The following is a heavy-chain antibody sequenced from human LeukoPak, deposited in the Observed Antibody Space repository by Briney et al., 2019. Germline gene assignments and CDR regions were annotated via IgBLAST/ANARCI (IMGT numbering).Heavy chain of an antibody. V-gene: IGHV4-31*03. D-gene: IGHD2-15*01. Sequence: SETLSLTCTVSGGSISSGGYYWSWIRQHPGKGLEWIGYIYYSGSTYYNPSLKSRVTISVDTSKNQFSLKLSSVTAADTAVYYCAIFYRVYCRGGSCYSGVFLFDYGGQGTLVTVSS. CDR2: IYYSGST. CDR3: AIFYRVYCRGGSCYSGVFLFDY. CDR1: GGSISSGGYY. J-gene: IGHJ4*02.